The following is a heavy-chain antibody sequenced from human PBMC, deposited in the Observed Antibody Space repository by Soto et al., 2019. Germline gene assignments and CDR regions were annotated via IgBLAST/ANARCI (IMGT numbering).Heavy chain of an antibody. D-gene: IGHD3-22*01. CDR1: GYTFTSYG. CDR2: ISAYNGNT. CDR3: ARVKDLSYDSSGSLDY. Sequence: ASVKVSCKASGYTFTSYGISWVRQAPGQGLEWMGWISAYNGNTNYALKLQGRVTMTTDTSTSTAYMELRSLRSDDTAVYYCARVKDLSYDSSGSLDYWGQGTLVTVSS. J-gene: IGHJ4*02. V-gene: IGHV1-18*01.